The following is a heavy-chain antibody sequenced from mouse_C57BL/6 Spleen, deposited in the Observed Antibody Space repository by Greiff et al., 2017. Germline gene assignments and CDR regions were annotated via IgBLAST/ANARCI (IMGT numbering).Heavy chain of an antibody. CDR1: GYAFSSSW. CDR3: SRGKTAQAKDY. D-gene: IGHD3-2*02. V-gene: IGHV1-82*01. J-gene: IGHJ2*01. Sequence: VQLQQSGPELVKPGASVKISCKASGYAFSSSWMNWVKQRPGKGLEWIGRIYPGDGDTKYNGKFKGKATLTADKSSSTAYMQLSSLTSEDSAVNFCSRGKTAQAKDYWGKGTTLTVSS. CDR2: IYPGDGDT.